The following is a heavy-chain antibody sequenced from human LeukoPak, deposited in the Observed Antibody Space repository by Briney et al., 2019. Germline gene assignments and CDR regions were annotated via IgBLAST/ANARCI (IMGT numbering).Heavy chain of an antibody. CDR2: INPNSGGT. J-gene: IGHJ6*03. D-gene: IGHD1-26*01. V-gene: IGHV1-2*02. CDR3: ARGRDSGIPGYYYYMDV. Sequence: ASVKVSCKASGYTFTAYYIHWVRQAPGQGLQWMGWINPNSGGTNYAQKFQGRVTMTRDTSISTAYMELSRLRSDDTAVYYCARGRDSGIPGYYYYMDVWGKGTPVTVSS. CDR1: GYTFTAYY.